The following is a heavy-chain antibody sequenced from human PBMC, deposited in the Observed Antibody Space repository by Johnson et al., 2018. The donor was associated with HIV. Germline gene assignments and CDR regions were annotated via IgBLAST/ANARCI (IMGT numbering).Heavy chain of an antibody. D-gene: IGHD6-13*01. V-gene: IGHV3-66*01. J-gene: IGHJ3*02. CDR1: GFSFHNYA. CDR3: ARGAPPTWYSSSWRGGAFDI. CDR2: LFSGGST. Sequence: VQLVESGGGVVQPGRSLRLSCAASGFSFHNYAMHWVRQAPGKGLEWVSVLFSGGSTYYADSVKGRFTISRDNSKNTLYLQMNSLRAEDTAVYYCARGAPPTWYSSSWRGGAFDIWGQGTMVTVSS.